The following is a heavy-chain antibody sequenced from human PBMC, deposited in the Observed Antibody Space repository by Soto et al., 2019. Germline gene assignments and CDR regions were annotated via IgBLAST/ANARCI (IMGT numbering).Heavy chain of an antibody. CDR2: ISGSGGST. CDR3: AKSPNFYCSSPNCYKYYFDH. Sequence: GGSLRLSCAASGFTFSSYAMSWVRQAPGKGLEWVSAISGSGGSTYYADSVKGQLTISRDNSKNTLYLQMNSLRAEDTAVYYCAKSPNFYCSSPNCYKYYFDHWGQGTRVTVSS. V-gene: IGHV3-23*01. J-gene: IGHJ4*02. CDR1: GFTFSSYA. D-gene: IGHD2-2*02.